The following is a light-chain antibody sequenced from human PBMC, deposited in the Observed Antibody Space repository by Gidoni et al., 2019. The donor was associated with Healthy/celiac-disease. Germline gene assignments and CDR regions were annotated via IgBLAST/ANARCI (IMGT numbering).Light chain of an antibody. CDR1: KLGDKY. J-gene: IGLJ2*01. CDR3: QAWDSSTAV. CDR2: QDS. Sequence: SYELTQPPSVSVSPVQTASITCSGDKLGDKYACWYQQKPGHSPVLVIYQDSKRPSGIPERFSGSNSGNTATLTISGTQAMDEADYYCQAWDSSTAVFGGGTKLTVL. V-gene: IGLV3-1*01.